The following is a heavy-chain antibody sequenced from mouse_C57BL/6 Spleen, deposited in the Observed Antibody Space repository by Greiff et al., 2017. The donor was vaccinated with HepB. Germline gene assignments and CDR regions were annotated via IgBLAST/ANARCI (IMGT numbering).Heavy chain of an antibody. Sequence: EVQLQQSGPELVKPGASVKISCKASGYTFTDYYMNWVKQSNGKSLEWIGDINPNNGGTSYNQKFKGKATLTVDKSSSTAYMELRSLTSEDSAVYYCARGGVYAMDYWGQGTSVTVSS. CDR1: GYTFTDYY. J-gene: IGHJ4*01. CDR3: ARGGVYAMDY. V-gene: IGHV1-26*01. CDR2: INPNNGGT.